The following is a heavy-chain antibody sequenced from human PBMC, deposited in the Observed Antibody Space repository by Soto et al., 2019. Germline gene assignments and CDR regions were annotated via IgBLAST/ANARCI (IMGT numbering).Heavy chain of an antibody. D-gene: IGHD5-12*01. CDR1: GFTFSTYT. CDR2: VSGGDGST. J-gene: IGHJ2*01. CDR3: TNQGYYWYFDI. Sequence: EGQLLESGGGLVQPGGSLRLSCAASGFTFSTYTMHWVRQAPGKGLEWVSGVSGGDGSTYYADSLKGRFSISRDNAKNTVYLEINSLTAEDTAVYYCTNQGYYWYFDIWGRGTLVTVSS. V-gene: IGHV3-23*01.